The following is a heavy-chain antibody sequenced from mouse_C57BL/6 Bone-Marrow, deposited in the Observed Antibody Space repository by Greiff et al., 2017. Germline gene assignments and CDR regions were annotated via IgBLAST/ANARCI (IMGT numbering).Heavy chain of an antibody. D-gene: IGHD2-4*01. CDR2: ISSGGSCT. Sequence: EVKLLESGGDLVKPGGSLKLSCAASGFTFSSYGMSWVRQTPDKRLEWVATISSGGSCTYYPDSVKGRFTISRDNAKNTLYLQMSSLKSEDTAMYYCARDYDDGYWGQGTLVTVSA. CDR1: GFTFSSYG. V-gene: IGHV5-6*01. J-gene: IGHJ3*01. CDR3: ARDYDDGY.